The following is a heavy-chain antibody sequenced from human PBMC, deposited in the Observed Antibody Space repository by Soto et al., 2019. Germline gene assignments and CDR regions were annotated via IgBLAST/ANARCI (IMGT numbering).Heavy chain of an antibody. V-gene: IGHV4-61*01. D-gene: IGHD4-17*01. CDR2: IFYSGST. CDR3: ARGPTVTSDY. CDR1: GGSVSNDNYY. Sequence: PSETLSLTCTVSGGSVSNDNYYWSWIRQPPGKGLEWIGYIFYSGSTNYNPSLKSRVTISVDTSKNQFSLKLRSVTAADTAVYYCARGPTVTSDYWGQGTLVTVSS. J-gene: IGHJ4*02.